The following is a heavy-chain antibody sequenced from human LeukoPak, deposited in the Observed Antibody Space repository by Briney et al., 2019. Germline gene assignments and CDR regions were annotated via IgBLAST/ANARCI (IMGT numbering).Heavy chain of an antibody. V-gene: IGHV1-2*02. CDR1: GYTFTSYA. CDR2: VTPNSGGT. Sequence: GASVKVSCKASGYTFTSYAMNWLRQAPGQGLEWMGWVTPNSGGTNYAQRFQGRVTMTRDTSISTAYMELNRLRSDDTAVYYCAREAYGSGSFRTDYYYMDVWGKGTTVTISS. J-gene: IGHJ6*03. D-gene: IGHD3-10*01. CDR3: AREAYGSGSFRTDYYYMDV.